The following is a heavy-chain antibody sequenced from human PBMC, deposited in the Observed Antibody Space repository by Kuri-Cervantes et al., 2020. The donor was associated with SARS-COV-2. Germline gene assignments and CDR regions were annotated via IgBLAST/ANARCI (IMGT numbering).Heavy chain of an antibody. J-gene: IGHJ4*02. V-gene: IGHV3-30*03. CDR1: GFTFMRYA. Sequence: LSLTCAASGFTFMRYAMHWVRQAPGKGLEWVAFISNDGTNKDYLASGKGRFTISRDNSQNTLYLQMQSLRSEDSAFYYCARDRLGVHDSWGRGTLVTVSS. CDR2: ISNDGTNK. CDR3: ARDRLGVHDS. D-gene: IGHD2-8*01.